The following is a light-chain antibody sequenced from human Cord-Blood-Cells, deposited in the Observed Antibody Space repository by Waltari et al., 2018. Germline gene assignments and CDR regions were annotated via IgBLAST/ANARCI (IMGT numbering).Light chain of an antibody. J-gene: IGLJ1*01. CDR1: SSDVVGYNY. CDR3: SSYTSSSTLV. V-gene: IGLV2-14*01. CDR2: EVS. Sequence: QPALTQPASVSGSPGQSITISCTGTSSDVVGYNYVSWYQQHPGKAPKLMIYEVSNRPSGVSNRFSGSKSGNTASLTISGLQAEDEADYYCSSYTSSSTLVFGTGTKVTVL.